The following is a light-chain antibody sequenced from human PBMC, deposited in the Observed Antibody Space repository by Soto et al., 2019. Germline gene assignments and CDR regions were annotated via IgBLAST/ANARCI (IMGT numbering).Light chain of an antibody. J-gene: IGLJ1*01. V-gene: IGLV2-14*01. CDR2: EAS. CDR1: SSDVGGYNY. Sequence: QSALTQPASVSGSPGQSITISCTGTSSDVGGYNYVSWYQQHPGKAPKLMIYEASNRPSGVSNRFSGCQSANTAYLTISVLLAAEEADDYCSSYTSSSTYVFGTGTKLTVL. CDR3: SSYTSSSTYV.